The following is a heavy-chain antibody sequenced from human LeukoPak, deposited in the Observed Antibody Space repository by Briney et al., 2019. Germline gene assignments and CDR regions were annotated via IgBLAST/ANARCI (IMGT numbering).Heavy chain of an antibody. CDR2: INSDGSST. Sequence: GGSLRLSCAASEFTFSSYWMHWVRRAPGKGLVWVSRINSDGSSTSYADSVKGRFTISRDNAKNTLYLQMNSLRAEDTAVYYCARDSGYSYADDYWGQGTLVTVSS. CDR3: ARDSGYSYADDY. J-gene: IGHJ4*02. CDR1: EFTFSSYW. D-gene: IGHD5-18*01. V-gene: IGHV3-74*01.